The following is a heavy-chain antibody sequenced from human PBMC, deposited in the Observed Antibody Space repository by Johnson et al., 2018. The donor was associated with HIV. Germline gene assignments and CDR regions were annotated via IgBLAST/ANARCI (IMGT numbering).Heavy chain of an antibody. CDR3: ARDRGYWDGLDI. V-gene: IGHV3-30*04. J-gene: IGHJ3*02. D-gene: IGHD3-22*01. Sequence: QMLLVESGGGLIQPGRSMRLSCAASGFTFSSYAMHWVRQAPGKGLEWVAVISYDGSNEYYADSVKGRFSISRDNAKHSLYLQMNSLRAEDTAVYYCARDRGYWDGLDIWGQGTMVTVSS. CDR1: GFTFSSYA. CDR2: ISYDGSNE.